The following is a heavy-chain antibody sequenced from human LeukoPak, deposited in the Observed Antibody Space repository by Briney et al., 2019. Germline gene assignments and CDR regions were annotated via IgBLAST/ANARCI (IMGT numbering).Heavy chain of an antibody. V-gene: IGHV5-51*01. CDR1: GYSFTSYW. CDR3: ATHYYDSSGYRVDGMDV. D-gene: IGHD3-22*01. J-gene: IGHJ6*02. CDR2: IYPGDSDT. Sequence: GESLKISCKGSGYSFTSYWIGWVRQMPGKGLEWMGIIYPGDSDTRYSPSFQGQVTISADKSISTAYLQWSSLKASDTAMYYCATHYYDSSGYRVDGMDVWGQGTTVTVSS.